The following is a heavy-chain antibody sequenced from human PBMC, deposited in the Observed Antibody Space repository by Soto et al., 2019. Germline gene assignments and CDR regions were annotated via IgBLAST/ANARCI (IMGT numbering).Heavy chain of an antibody. J-gene: IGHJ6*02. CDR3: ASPGYSYGQSYYYYGMDV. CDR2: INPNSGGT. Sequence: ASVKVSCKASGYTFTGYYMHWVRQAPGQGLEWMGWINPNSGGTNYAQKFQGRVTMTRDTSISTAYMELSRLRSDDTAVYYCASPGYSYGQSYYYYGMDVWGQGTTVTVS. D-gene: IGHD5-18*01. V-gene: IGHV1-2*02. CDR1: GYTFTGYY.